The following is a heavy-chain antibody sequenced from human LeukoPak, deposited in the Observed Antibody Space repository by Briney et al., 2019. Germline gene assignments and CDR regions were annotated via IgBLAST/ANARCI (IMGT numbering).Heavy chain of an antibody. V-gene: IGHV1-24*01. D-gene: IGHD3-22*01. CDR3: ARDLSYYYDSSGYYYFDY. Sequence: ASVKVSCKVSGYTLTELSMHWVRQAPGKGLEWMGGFDPEDGETIYAQKFQGRVTMTEDTSTDTAYMELSSLRSEDTAVYYCARDLSYYYDSSGYYYFDYWGQGTLVTVSS. CDR2: FDPEDGET. J-gene: IGHJ4*02. CDR1: GYTLTELS.